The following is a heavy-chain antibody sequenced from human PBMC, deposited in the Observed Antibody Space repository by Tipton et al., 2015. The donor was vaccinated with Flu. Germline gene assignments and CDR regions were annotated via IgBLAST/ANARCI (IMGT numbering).Heavy chain of an antibody. J-gene: IGHJ6*02. CDR1: GFTFSSYG. Sequence: SLRLSCAAPGFTFSSYGMHWVRQAPGKGLEWVAVIWYDGSNKYYADSVKGRFTISRDNSKNTLYLQMNSLRAEDTAVYYCARGPGNHYYYYGMDVWGQGTTVTVSS. CDR2: IWYDGSNK. V-gene: IGHV3-33*01. CDR3: ARGPGNHYYYYGMDV.